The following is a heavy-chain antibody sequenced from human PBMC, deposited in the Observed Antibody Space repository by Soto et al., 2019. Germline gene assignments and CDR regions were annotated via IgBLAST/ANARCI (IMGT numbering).Heavy chain of an antibody. CDR2: INPNSGGT. Sequence: ASVKVSCKASGYTFTGYYMHWVRQAPGQGLEWMGWINPNSGGTNYAQKFQGWVTMTRDTSISTAYMELSRLRSDDTAVYYCARGPRSSGYEFDYWGQGTLVTVSS. CDR1: GYTFTGYY. J-gene: IGHJ4*02. V-gene: IGHV1-2*04. CDR3: ARGPRSSGYEFDY. D-gene: IGHD5-12*01.